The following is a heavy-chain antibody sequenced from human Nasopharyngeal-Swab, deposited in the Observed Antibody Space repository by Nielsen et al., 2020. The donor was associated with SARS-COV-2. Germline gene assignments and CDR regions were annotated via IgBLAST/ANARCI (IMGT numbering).Heavy chain of an antibody. D-gene: IGHD3-9*01. CDR1: GGSISSGNYY. V-gene: IGHV4-61*02. Sequence: SETLPLTCTVSGGSISSGNYYWSWIRQPAGKGLEWIGRLYVNGSTNYNPSLKSRVTISAGTSKYQFSLKLTSVTAADTAVYYCARIGRFFDWLSGYYGMDVWGHGTTVTVSS. CDR3: ARIGRFFDWLSGYYGMDV. J-gene: IGHJ6*02. CDR2: LYVNGST.